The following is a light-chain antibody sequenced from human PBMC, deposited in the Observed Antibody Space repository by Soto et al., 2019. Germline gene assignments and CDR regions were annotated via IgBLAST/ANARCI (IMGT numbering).Light chain of an antibody. CDR2: GVS. CDR1: RSVSSSF. Sequence: EIVLTQSPVALSLSPGERATLSCRASRSVSSSFSTWYQQKPGQAPILLIYGVSSRATGIPDMCSGSGSGTDFTLTISSLDPEYLAAYFCQHNDDTPWTFGQGTKVDI. V-gene: IGKV3-20*01. J-gene: IGKJ1*01. CDR3: QHNDDTPWT.